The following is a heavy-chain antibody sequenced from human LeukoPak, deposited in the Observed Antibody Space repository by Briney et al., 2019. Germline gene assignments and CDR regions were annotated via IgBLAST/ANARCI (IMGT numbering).Heavy chain of an antibody. CDR3: ARHYYDSSAYPFDY. CDR2: ISACNGNT. CDR1: GYTFIDYY. D-gene: IGHD3-22*01. V-gene: IGHV1-18*01. Sequence: ASVKVSCKSSGYTFIDYYIHWVRQAPGQGLEWMGWISACNGNTNYAQNLQGRVTMTTETSTSTAYMELRSLRSDDTAVYYCARHYYDSSAYPFDYWGQGTLVTVSS. J-gene: IGHJ4*02.